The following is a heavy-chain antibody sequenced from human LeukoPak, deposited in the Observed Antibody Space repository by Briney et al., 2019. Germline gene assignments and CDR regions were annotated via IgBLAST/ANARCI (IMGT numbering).Heavy chain of an antibody. D-gene: IGHD3-3*01. CDR2: ISAYNGNT. V-gene: IGHV1-18*01. CDR1: GYTFSSYD. J-gene: IGHJ4*02. CDR3: ARVFRRAFDY. Sequence: ASVKVSCKASGYTFSSYDIIWVRQAPGQGLEWMGWISAYNGNTNSAQKLQGRVTMTTDTSTSTAYMELRSLRSDDTAVYYCARVFRRAFDYWGQGTLVTVSS.